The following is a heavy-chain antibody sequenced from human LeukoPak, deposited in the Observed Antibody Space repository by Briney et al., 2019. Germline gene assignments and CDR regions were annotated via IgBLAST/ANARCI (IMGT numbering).Heavy chain of an antibody. V-gene: IGHV3-23*01. J-gene: IGHJ6*02. CDR1: GFTFSSYA. CDR2: ISGSGGST. D-gene: IGHD2-21*01. CDR3: AKEFIDRTLWYYGMDV. Sequence: GGSLRLSCAASGFTFSSYAMSWVRQAPGRGLEWVSAISGSGGSTYYADSVKGRFTISRDNSKNTLYLQMNSLRAEDTAVYYCAKEFIDRTLWYYGMDVWGQGTTVTVSS.